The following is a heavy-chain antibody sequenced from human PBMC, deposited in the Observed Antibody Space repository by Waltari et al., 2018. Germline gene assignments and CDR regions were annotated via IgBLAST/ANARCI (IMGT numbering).Heavy chain of an antibody. CDR1: GFTFSSYG. Sequence: QVQLVESGGGVVQPGRSLRLSCAASGFTFSSYGMHWVRQAPGKGLEWVAVIWYDGSNKYYADSVKGRFTISRDNSKNTLYLQMNSLRAEDTAVYYCARGSYYYDSSGYHIHWGQGTLVTVSS. V-gene: IGHV3-33*01. D-gene: IGHD3-22*01. CDR3: ARGSYYYDSSGYHIH. J-gene: IGHJ4*02. CDR2: IWYDGSNK.